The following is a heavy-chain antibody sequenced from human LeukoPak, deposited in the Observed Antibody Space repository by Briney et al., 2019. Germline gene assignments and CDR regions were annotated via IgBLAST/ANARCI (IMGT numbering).Heavy chain of an antibody. CDR1: GGPVSSSSYY. CDR3: ATWDSGRYSLIDN. J-gene: IGHJ4*02. D-gene: IGHD1-26*01. V-gene: IGHV4-39*01. Sequence: PSETLSLTCTVSGGPVSSSSYYWGWVRQSPEKGLECIGTIYYAGDTYYNPSLESRLTISVDTSKNQFSLKLRSVTAADTAVYYCATWDSGRYSLIDNWGQGTLVTVSS. CDR2: IYYAGDT.